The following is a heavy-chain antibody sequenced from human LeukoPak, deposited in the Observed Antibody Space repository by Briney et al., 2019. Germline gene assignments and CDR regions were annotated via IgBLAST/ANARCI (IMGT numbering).Heavy chain of an antibody. CDR1: GFTFSSYA. J-gene: IGHJ2*01. V-gene: IGHV3-30*14. CDR2: ISYDGSKK. Sequence: GGSLRLSCAASGFTFSSYAMHWVRQAPGKGLEWVAVISYDGSKKYYADSVRGRFTISRDDSKNTLYLQMNSLRAEDTAVYYCARAVTTGYFDLWGRGTLVTVSS. D-gene: IGHD4-11*01. CDR3: ARAVTTGYFDL.